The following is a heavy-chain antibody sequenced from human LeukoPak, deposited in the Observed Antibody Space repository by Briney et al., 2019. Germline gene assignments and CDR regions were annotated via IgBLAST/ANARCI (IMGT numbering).Heavy chain of an antibody. Sequence: GGSLRLSCAASGFTFSSYVMSWVRQAPGKGLEWVSAISGSGGSTYYADSVKGRFTISRDNSKNTLYLQMNSLRAEDTAVYYCAVGWWDILTGLKKAGDAFDIWGQGTMVTVSS. V-gene: IGHV3-23*01. J-gene: IGHJ3*02. CDR1: GFTFSSYV. CDR3: AVGWWDILTGLKKAGDAFDI. D-gene: IGHD3-9*01. CDR2: ISGSGGST.